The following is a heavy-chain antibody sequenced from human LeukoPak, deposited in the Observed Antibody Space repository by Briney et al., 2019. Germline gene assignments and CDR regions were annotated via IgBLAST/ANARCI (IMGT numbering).Heavy chain of an antibody. CDR2: IYHSGST. J-gene: IGHJ4*02. D-gene: IGHD6-13*01. V-gene: IGHV4-4*02. CDR1: GGSISSSNW. CDR3: ARIDSSSWYRGYAVY. Sequence: SGTLSLTCAVSGGSISSSNWWSWVRQPPGKGLEWTGEIYHSGSTNYNPSLKSRVTISVDTSKNQFSLKLSSVTAADTAVYYCARIDSSSWYRGYAVYWGQGTLVTVSS.